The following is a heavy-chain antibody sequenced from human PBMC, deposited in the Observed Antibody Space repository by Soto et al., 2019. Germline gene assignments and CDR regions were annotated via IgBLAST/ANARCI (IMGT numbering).Heavy chain of an antibody. CDR1: GFTFSSYG. J-gene: IGHJ4*02. CDR2: IWYDGSNK. V-gene: IGHV3-33*01. D-gene: IGHD1-26*01. CDR3: ARDPSILEWELLFDY. Sequence: PGGSLRLSCAASGFTFSSYGMHWVRQAPGKGLEWVAVIWYDGSNKYYADSVKGRFTISRDNSKNTLYLQMNSLRAEDTAVYYCARDPSILEWELLFDYWGQGTLVTVSS.